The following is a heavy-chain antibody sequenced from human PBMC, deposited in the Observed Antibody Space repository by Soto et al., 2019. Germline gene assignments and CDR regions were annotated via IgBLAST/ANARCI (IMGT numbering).Heavy chain of an antibody. D-gene: IGHD5-18*01. J-gene: IGHJ5*02. CDR3: ARDGRGTAMGFTAGDWFDP. CDR2: ISAYNGNT. Sequence: QVQLVQSGAEVKKPGASVKVSCKASGYTFTSYGISWVRQAPGQGLEWMGWISAYNGNTNYAQKLQGRGTMTTHTSTSTAYMELRSLRSDDTAVYYCARDGRGTAMGFTAGDWFDPWGQGTLVTVSS. CDR1: GYTFTSYG. V-gene: IGHV1-18*01.